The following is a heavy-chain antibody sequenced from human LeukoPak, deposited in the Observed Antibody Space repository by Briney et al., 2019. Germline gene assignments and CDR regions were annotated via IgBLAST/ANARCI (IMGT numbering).Heavy chain of an antibody. V-gene: IGHV4-59*01. D-gene: IGHD6-6*01. Sequence: PSQTLSLTCTVSGGSISSYYWSWIRQPPGKGLEWIGYIYYSGSTNYNPSLKSRVTISVDTSKNQFSLKLSSVTAADTAVYYCARVDPDSSSALEVFDYWGQGTLVTVSS. CDR2: IYYSGST. CDR1: GGSISSYY. J-gene: IGHJ4*02. CDR3: ARVDPDSSSALEVFDY.